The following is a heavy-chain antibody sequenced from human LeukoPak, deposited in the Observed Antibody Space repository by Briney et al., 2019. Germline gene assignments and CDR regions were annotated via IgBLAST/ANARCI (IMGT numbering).Heavy chain of an antibody. CDR1: GGSISSHY. V-gene: IGHV4-59*08. J-gene: IGHJ6*02. Sequence: SETLSLTCSVSGGSISSHYWSWIRQPPGKGLEWIGYIYYSGSTNYNPSLKSRVTISVDTSKNQFSLDLTSVTAADTAVYYCARHDPVGHFLRGMDVWGQGTTVTISS. CDR2: IYYSGST. D-gene: IGHD2/OR15-2a*01. CDR3: ARHDPVGHFLRGMDV.